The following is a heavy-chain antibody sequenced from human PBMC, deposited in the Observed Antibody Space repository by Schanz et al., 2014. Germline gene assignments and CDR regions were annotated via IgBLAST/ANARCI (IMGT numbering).Heavy chain of an antibody. CDR1: GFTFSTSA. CDR3: ARLDPYCRSGTCSRAFDF. D-gene: IGHD2-15*01. Sequence: EVQLVESGGGLVQPGGSLRLSCAASGFTFSTSAMSWVRQARGKGLEWVSAMNESHSTIYYADSVRGRFTISRDNAKNSLYLEMNSLRAEDTAVYYCARLDPYCRSGTCSRAFDFWGQGTLVTVSS. V-gene: IGHV3-23*04. J-gene: IGHJ4*02. CDR2: MNESHSTI.